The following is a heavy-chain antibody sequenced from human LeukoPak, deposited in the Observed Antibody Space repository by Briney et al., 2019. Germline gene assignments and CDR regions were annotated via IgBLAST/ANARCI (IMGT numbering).Heavy chain of an antibody. D-gene: IGHD3-10*02. CDR2: LTGSGGST. CDR1: GFTSSSYA. Sequence: GGSLRLSCAASGFTSSSYAMSWVRQATGKGREWGSALTGSGGSTYYADSAKGRLPITRAHAQTSLYLQVNSLRAEASAAYYCAELGIARIGGVWGKGTTGTISS. J-gene: IGHJ6*04. CDR3: AELGIARIGGV. V-gene: IGHV3-23*01.